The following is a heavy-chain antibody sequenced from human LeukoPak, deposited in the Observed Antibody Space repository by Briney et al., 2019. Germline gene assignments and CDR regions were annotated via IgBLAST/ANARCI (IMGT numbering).Heavy chain of an antibody. J-gene: IGHJ6*02. Sequence: GGSLRLSCAASGFTFSSYGMHWVRQAPGKGLEWVAVIWYDGSNKYYADSVKGRFTISRDNSKNTLYLQMNSLRDEDTAVYYCARPYYSNYYYYGMDVWGQGTTVTVSS. CDR2: IWYDGSNK. CDR1: GFTFSSYG. CDR3: ARPYYSNYYYYGMDV. V-gene: IGHV3-33*01. D-gene: IGHD4-11*01.